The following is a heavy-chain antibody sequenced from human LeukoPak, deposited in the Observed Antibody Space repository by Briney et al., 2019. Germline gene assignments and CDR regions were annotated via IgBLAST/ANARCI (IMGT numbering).Heavy chain of an antibody. D-gene: IGHD1-1*01. V-gene: IGHV3-74*01. J-gene: IGHJ4*02. CDR2: ISSDGTST. CDR1: GFTFNKYW. CDR3: GRDYGGAQLYY. Sequence: PGGSLRLSCEASGFTFNKYWMHWARQAPGKGLVWVSRISSDGTSTGYADSVKGRFTISRDNAKNTLYLPMNSLRGEDTSVYYCGRDYGGAQLYYWGQGTLVTVSS.